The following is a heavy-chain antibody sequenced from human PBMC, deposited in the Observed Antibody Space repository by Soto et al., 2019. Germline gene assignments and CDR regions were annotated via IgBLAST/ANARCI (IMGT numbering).Heavy chain of an antibody. Sequence: SETLSLTCTVSGGSVSSGSYYWSWIRQPPGKGLEWIGYIYYSGSTNYNPSLKSRVTISVDTSKNQFSLKLSSVTAADTAVYYCASRSGAIFGVEDVDYYYGMDVWGQGTTVTVSS. D-gene: IGHD3-3*01. CDR1: GGSVSSGSYY. CDR2: IYYSGST. J-gene: IGHJ6*02. V-gene: IGHV4-61*01. CDR3: ASRSGAIFGVEDVDYYYGMDV.